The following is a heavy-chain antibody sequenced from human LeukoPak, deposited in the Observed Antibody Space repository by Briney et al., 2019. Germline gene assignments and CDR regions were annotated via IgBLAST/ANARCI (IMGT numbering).Heavy chain of an antibody. J-gene: IGHJ6*03. V-gene: IGHV3-30*02. CDR2: IRDDGSNK. CDR3: AKEDIVATTAEVPYYYYYMDV. D-gene: IGHD5-12*01. CDR1: GFTFSSYG. Sequence: GGSLRLSCAASGFTFSSYGMHWVRQAPGKGLEWVAVIRDDGSNKYYADSVKGRFTISRDNSKNTLYLQMNSLRAEDTAVYYCAKEDIVATTAEVPYYYYYMDVWGKGTTVTISS.